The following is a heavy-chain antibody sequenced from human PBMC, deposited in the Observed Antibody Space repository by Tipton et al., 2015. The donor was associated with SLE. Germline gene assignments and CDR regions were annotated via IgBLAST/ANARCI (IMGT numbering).Heavy chain of an antibody. CDR2: IYSGGST. J-gene: IGHJ2*01. V-gene: IGHV3-53*01. Sequence: QLVQSGGGLIQPGGSLRLSCAASGFTVSSNYMSWVRQAPGKGLEWVSVIYSGGSTYYADSVKGRFTISRDNSKNTLYLQMNSLRAEDTAVYYCAKPPSPVTDWYFDLWGRGTLVTVSS. CDR1: GFTVSSNY. D-gene: IGHD1-14*01. CDR3: AKPPSPVTDWYFDL.